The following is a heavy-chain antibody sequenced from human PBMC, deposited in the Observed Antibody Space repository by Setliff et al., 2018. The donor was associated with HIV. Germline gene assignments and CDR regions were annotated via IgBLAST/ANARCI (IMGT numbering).Heavy chain of an antibody. J-gene: IGHJ6*03. V-gene: IGHV1-69*13. D-gene: IGHD3-22*01. Sequence: SVKVSCKASGDTFFEYYMFWLRQAPGQGLEWMGGVIPIFGTANYAQKFQGRVTITADESTSTAYMELSSLRSEDTAVYYCAKGGYYDSTGYYYYYLYYLDEWGKGTTVTVSS. CDR2: VIPIFGTA. CDR3: AKGGYYDSTGYYYYYLYYLDE. CDR1: GDTFFEYY.